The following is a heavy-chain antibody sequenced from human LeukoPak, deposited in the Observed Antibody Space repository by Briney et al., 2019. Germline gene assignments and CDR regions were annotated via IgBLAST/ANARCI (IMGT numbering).Heavy chain of an antibody. V-gene: IGHV4-39*01. CDR2: IYYSGST. CDR3: ARQDYVSSYFDP. J-gene: IGHJ5*02. CDR1: GGSISRGSYY. Sequence: SETLSLTCTVSGGSISRGSYYWGWIRQPPGKGLEWIGTIYYSGSTYYNPSLKSRVTISVDTAKNYFSLSLRSVTAADTALYYCARQDYVSSYFDPWGQGTLVTVSS. D-gene: IGHD4-17*01.